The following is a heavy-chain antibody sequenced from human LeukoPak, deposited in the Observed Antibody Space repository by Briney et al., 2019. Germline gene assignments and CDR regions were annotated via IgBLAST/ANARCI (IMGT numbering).Heavy chain of an antibody. J-gene: IGHJ4*02. V-gene: IGHV4-31*03. D-gene: IGHD3-22*01. CDR3: ARWEYDSSGYYFFDY. Sequence: SETLSLTCTVSGGSISSGGYYWSWIRQHPGKGLEWIGYIYYSGSTYYNPSLKSRVTISVDTSKNQFSLKLSSVTAADTAVYYCARWEYDSSGYYFFDYWGQGTLVTVSS. CDR2: IYYSGST. CDR1: GGSISSGGYY.